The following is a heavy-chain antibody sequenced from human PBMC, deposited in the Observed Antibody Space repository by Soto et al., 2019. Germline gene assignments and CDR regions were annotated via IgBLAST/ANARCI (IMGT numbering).Heavy chain of an antibody. CDR1: GGSISSSSYD. CDR3: ARPAISWDKTYYYYGMDV. Sequence: PSQTLSLTCTVSGGSISSSSYDWGWIRQPPGKGLEWIGSIYYSGSTYYNPSLKSRVTISVDTSKNQFSLKLSSVTAADTAVYYCARPAISWDKTYYYYGMDVWGQGTTVTVSS. J-gene: IGHJ6*02. V-gene: IGHV4-39*01. CDR2: IYYSGST. D-gene: IGHD1-26*01.